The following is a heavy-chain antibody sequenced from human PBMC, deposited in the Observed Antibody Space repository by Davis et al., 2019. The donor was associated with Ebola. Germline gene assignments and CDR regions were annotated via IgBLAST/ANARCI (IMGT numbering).Heavy chain of an antibody. CDR2: IIPILGIA. CDR1: GGTFSSYT. J-gene: IGHJ4*02. D-gene: IGHD6-13*01. CDR3: ARDSSSWYIFDY. Sequence: SVKVSCKASGGTFSSYTISWVRQAPGQGLEWMGRIIPILGIANYAQKFQGRVTITRDTSASTAYMELSSLRSEDTAVYYCARDSSSWYIFDYWGQGTLVTVSS. V-gene: IGHV1-69*04.